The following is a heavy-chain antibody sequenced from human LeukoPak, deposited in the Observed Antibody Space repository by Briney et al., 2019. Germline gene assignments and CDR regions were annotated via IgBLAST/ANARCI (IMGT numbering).Heavy chain of an antibody. CDR3: ARARYYYGSGSYFDY. D-gene: IGHD3-10*01. Sequence: PGGSLRLSCAASGFTFSDYYMSWIRQAPGKGLEWVSYISSSGSTIYYADSVKGRFTISRDNAKNSLYLQMNSLRAEDTAVYYCARARYYYGSGSYFDYWGQRTLVTVSS. CDR1: GFTFSDYY. V-gene: IGHV3-11*04. J-gene: IGHJ4*02. CDR2: ISSSGSTI.